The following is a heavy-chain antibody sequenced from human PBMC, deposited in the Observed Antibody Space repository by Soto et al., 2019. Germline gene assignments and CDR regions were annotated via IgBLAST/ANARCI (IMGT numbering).Heavy chain of an antibody. CDR3: AREYYGSRSHRLDP. J-gene: IGHJ5*02. V-gene: IGHV1-3*01. CDR1: GYTFTCYD. CDR2: INAGNGNT. Sequence: ASLQVSCKASGYTFTCYDMHWVRQAPGQRLEWMGWINAGNGNTKYSQKYQGRVTVTRDTSARTAYMELSSLRSEDTAVYYCAREYYGSRSHRLDPWGKGNPV. D-gene: IGHD3-10*01.